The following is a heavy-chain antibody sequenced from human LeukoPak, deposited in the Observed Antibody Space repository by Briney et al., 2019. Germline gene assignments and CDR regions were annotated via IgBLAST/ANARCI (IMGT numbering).Heavy chain of an antibody. CDR2: FEPEDGET. D-gene: IGHD6-19*01. CDR1: GYTLTELS. J-gene: IGHJ4*02. V-gene: IGHV1-24*01. Sequence: ASVKVSCKVSGYTLTELSMHWVRQAPGKGLEWMGGFEPEDGETIYAQKFQGRVTMTEDTSTDTAYMELSSLRSEDTAVYYRATETMYSSGWYRFDYWGQGTLVTVSS. CDR3: ATETMYSSGWYRFDY.